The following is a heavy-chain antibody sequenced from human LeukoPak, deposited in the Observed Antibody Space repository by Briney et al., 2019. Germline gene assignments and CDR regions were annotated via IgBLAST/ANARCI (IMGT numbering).Heavy chain of an antibody. J-gene: IGHJ4*02. CDR2: INPNSGGT. CDR3: ARETGYCSGGRCHFIY. CDR1: GYTFTGSY. Sequence: ASVKVSCKASGYTFTGSYIHWVRQAPGQGLEWMGWINPNSGGTSSAQKFQGRVTMTRDTSVSTAYMELSSLRSDDTALYYCARETGYCSGGRCHFIYWGQGTLVTVSS. D-gene: IGHD2-15*01. V-gene: IGHV1-2*02.